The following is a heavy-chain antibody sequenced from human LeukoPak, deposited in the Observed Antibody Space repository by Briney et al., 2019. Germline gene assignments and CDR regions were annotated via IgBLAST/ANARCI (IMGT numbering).Heavy chain of an antibody. D-gene: IGHD3-10*01. V-gene: IGHV4-30-4*07. Sequence: SETLSLTYAVSGSSISSGGYSWSWIQQPPGKGLEWAGHIYYSGSTYYNPSLKSRVTISVDTSKNQSSLKLSSVTAADTAVYYCARQTSWFGELAYFDYWGQGTLVTVSS. J-gene: IGHJ4*02. CDR1: GSSISSGGYS. CDR2: IYYSGST. CDR3: ARQTSWFGELAYFDY.